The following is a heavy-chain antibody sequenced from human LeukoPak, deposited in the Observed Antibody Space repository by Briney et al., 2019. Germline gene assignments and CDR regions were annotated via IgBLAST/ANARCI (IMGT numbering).Heavy chain of an antibody. J-gene: IGHJ4*02. CDR1: GGSFSGYY. V-gene: IGHV4-59*08. Sequence: SETLSLTCAVYGGSFSGYYWSWIRQPPGKGLEWIGYIYYSGSTNYNPSLKSRVTISVDTSKNQFSLKLSSVTAADTAVYYCARHRGSSWYGIDYWGQGTLVTVSS. CDR2: IYYSGST. D-gene: IGHD6-13*01. CDR3: ARHRGSSWYGIDY.